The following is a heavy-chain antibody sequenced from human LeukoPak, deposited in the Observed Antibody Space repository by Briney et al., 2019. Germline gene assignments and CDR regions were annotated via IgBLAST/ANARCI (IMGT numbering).Heavy chain of an antibody. CDR2: IYPGDSDT. V-gene: IGHV5-51*01. D-gene: IGHD6-13*01. Sequence: GESLKISCKAFGYSFTNYWIGWVRQMPGKGLEWMGIIYPGDSDTRYSPSFQGQVTISADKSISTAYLQWSSLKASDTAMYYCASTIAAAEYYFDYWGQGTLVTVSS. CDR3: ASTIAAAEYYFDY. CDR1: GYSFTNYW. J-gene: IGHJ4*02.